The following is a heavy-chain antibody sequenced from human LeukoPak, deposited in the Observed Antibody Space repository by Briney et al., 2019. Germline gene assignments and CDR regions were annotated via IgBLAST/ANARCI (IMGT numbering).Heavy chain of an antibody. CDR3: ASAPRLSSSPFDY. V-gene: IGHV1-2*02. D-gene: IGHD6-6*01. Sequence: SVKVSCKASGYTFTGYYMHWVRQAPGQGVEWMGWINPNSGGTNYAQKFQGRVTMTRDTSISTAYMELSRLRSDDTAVYYCASAPRLSSSPFDYWGQGTLVTVSS. CDR1: GYTFTGYY. J-gene: IGHJ4*02. CDR2: INPNSGGT.